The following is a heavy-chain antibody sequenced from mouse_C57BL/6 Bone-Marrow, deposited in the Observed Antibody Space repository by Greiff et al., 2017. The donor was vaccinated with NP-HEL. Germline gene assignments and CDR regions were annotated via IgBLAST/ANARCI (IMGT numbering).Heavy chain of an antibody. CDR3: ARSQIYYYGSSSSFDY. V-gene: IGHV1-82*01. Sequence: QVQLKESGPELVKPGASVKISCKASGYAFSSSWMNWVKQRPGKGLEWIGRIYPGDGDTNYNGKFKGKATLTADKSSSTAYMQLSSLTSEDSAVYFCARSQIYYYGSSSSFDYWGQGTTLTVSS. D-gene: IGHD1-1*01. J-gene: IGHJ2*01. CDR1: GYAFSSSW. CDR2: IYPGDGDT.